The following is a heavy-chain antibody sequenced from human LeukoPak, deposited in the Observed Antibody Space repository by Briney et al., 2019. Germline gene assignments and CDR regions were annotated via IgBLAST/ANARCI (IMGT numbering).Heavy chain of an antibody. CDR2: IRSKAYGGTT. V-gene: IGHV3-49*04. D-gene: IGHD3-10*01. CDR3: TRARYYYGSGSYIRY. CDR1: GFTFGDYA. Sequence: PGGSLRLSCTASGFTFGDYAMSWVRQAPGKGLEWVGFIRSKAYGGTTEYAASVKGRFTISRDDSKSIAYLQMNSLKTEDTAVYYCTRARYYYGSGSYIRYWGQGTLVTVSS. J-gene: IGHJ4*02.